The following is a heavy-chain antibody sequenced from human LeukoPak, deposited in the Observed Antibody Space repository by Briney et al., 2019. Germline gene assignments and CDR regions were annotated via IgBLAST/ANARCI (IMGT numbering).Heavy chain of an antibody. CDR1: GFTFSSYA. Sequence: GGSLRLSCTASGFTFSSYAMSWVRQAPGKGLEWVSAISGSGGSTYYADSVKGRFTISRDNAKNSLYLQMNSLRAEDTALYYCAKIDYGGNDWGQGTLVTVSS. V-gene: IGHV3-23*01. D-gene: IGHD4-23*01. CDR2: ISGSGGST. CDR3: AKIDYGGND. J-gene: IGHJ4*02.